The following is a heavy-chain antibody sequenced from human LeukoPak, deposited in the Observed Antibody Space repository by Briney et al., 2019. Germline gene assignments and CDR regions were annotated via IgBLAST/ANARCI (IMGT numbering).Heavy chain of an antibody. CDR1: GFTFSSYG. D-gene: IGHD1-1*01. V-gene: IGHV3-23*01. J-gene: IGHJ6*03. CDR3: AKDRRLEVGNPPEYYYYMDV. Sequence: GGTLRLSCAASGFTFSSYGMSWVRQAPGKGLEWVSAIGGSGGSTYYADSVKGRFTISRDNSKNTLYLQMNSLRAEDTAVYYCAKDRRLEVGNPPEYYYYMDVWGKGTTVTISS. CDR2: IGGSGGST.